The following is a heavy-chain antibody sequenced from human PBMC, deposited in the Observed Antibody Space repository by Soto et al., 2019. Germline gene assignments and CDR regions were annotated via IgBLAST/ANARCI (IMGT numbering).Heavy chain of an antibody. CDR1: GYTFTSYD. D-gene: IGHD6-19*01. J-gene: IGHJ3*02. CDR2: MNPNSGNT. CDR3: ARGPDGGSGWYLHGDDI. V-gene: IGHV1-8*01. Sequence: ASVKVSCKASGYTFTSYDINWVRQATGQGLEWMGWMNPNSGNTGYAQKLQGRVTMTRNTSISTAYMELSSLRSEDTAVYYCARGPDGGSGWYLHGDDIWGQGTMVTVSS.